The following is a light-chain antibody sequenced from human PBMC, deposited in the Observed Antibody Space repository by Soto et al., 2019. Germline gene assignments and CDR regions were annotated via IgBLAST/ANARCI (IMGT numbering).Light chain of an antibody. CDR2: GNS. Sequence: QSVLTQPPSVSGAPGQRVTISCTGSSSNIGAGYDVHWYQQLPGTAPKLLIYGNSNRPSGFPDRFSGSKSGTSASLAITGLQAEDDADYYCQSYDSSLSGVLFGGGTKLTVL. J-gene: IGLJ2*01. CDR1: SSNIGAGYD. V-gene: IGLV1-40*01. CDR3: QSYDSSLSGVL.